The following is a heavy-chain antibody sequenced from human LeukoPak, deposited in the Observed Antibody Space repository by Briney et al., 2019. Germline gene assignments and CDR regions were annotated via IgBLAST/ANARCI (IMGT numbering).Heavy chain of an antibody. J-gene: IGHJ4*02. CDR2: IYYSGST. CDR3: ARDPIRAGAST. V-gene: IGHV4-59*01. CDR1: GGSTSSYY. Sequence: PSETLSLTCTVSGGSTSSYYWSWIRQPPGKGLEWIGYIYYSGSTNYNPSLKSRVTISVDTSKNQFSLKLSSVTAADTAVYYCARDPIRAGASTWGQGTLVTVSS. D-gene: IGHD2-2*01.